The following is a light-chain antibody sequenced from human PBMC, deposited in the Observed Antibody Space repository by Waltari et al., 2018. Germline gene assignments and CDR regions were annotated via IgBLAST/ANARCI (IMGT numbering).Light chain of an antibody. CDR3: SSYTSSSTPVI. CDR2: EVS. J-gene: IGLJ2*01. Sequence: QSALTQPASVSGSPGQSITISCTGTSRDVGGYNYVAWDQQHPGKAPKLVIYEVSNRPSGVSNRFSASKSGNTASLTISGLQAEDEADYYCSSYTSSSTPVIFGGGTKLTVL. CDR1: SRDVGGYNY. V-gene: IGLV2-14*01.